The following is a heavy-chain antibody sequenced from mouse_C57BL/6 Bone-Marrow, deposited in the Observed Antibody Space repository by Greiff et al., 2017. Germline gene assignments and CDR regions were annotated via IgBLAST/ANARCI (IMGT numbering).Heavy chain of an antibody. CDR3: ASYSNPYYYAMDY. CDR2: IDPANGNT. Sequence: DVKLVESVAELVRPGASVKLSCTASGFNIKNTYMHWVKQRPEQGLEWIGRIDPANGNTKYAPKFQGKATITADTSSNTAYLQLSSLTSEDTAIYYCASYSNPYYYAMDYWGQGTSVTVSS. D-gene: IGHD2-5*01. J-gene: IGHJ4*01. CDR1: GFNIKNTY. V-gene: IGHV14-3*01.